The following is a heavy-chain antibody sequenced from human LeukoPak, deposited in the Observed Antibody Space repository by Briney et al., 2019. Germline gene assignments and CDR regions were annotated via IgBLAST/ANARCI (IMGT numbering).Heavy chain of an antibody. J-gene: IGHJ6*02. D-gene: IGHD6-13*01. CDR2: ISGDGGST. CDR3: AKGAAAGGDYYYYGMDV. Sequence: GGSLRLSCAASGFTFDDYAMHWVRQAPGKGLEWVSLISGDGGSTYYADSVKGRFTISRDNSKNSLYLQMNSLRTEDTALYYCAKGAAAGGDYYYYGMDVWGQGTTVTVSS. V-gene: IGHV3-43*02. CDR1: GFTFDDYA.